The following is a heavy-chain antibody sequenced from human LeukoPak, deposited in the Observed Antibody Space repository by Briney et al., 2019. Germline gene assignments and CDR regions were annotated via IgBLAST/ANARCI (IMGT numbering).Heavy chain of an antibody. CDR2: ISISSSYI. D-gene: IGHD5-18*01. V-gene: IGHV3-21*01. J-gene: IGHJ4*02. Sequence: GGSLRLSCAASGFTFSSYSMNWVRQAPGKGLEWVSSISISSSYIYYADSLKGRFTISRDNAKNSLYLQMNSLRAEDTAVYYCARDPMDTAMVYFDYWGQGTLVTVSS. CDR1: GFTFSSYS. CDR3: ARDPMDTAMVYFDY.